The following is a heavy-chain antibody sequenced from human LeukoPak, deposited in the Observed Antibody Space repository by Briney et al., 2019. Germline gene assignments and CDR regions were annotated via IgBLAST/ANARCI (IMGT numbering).Heavy chain of an antibody. V-gene: IGHV1-2*02. CDR1: GYTFTGYY. Sequence: ASVKVSCKASGYTFTGYYIHWVRQAPGQGLEWMGWINPNSGGTNYAQKFQGRVTMPRDTYIRTAYMELSRLRSDDTAVYYCAREGRGWAFDIWGQGTMVTVSS. J-gene: IGHJ3*02. D-gene: IGHD2-15*01. CDR3: AREGRGWAFDI. CDR2: INPNSGGT.